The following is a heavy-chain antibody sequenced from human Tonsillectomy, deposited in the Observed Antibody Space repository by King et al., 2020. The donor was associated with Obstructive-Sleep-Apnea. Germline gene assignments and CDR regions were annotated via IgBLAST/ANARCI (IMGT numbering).Heavy chain of an antibody. CDR3: ARGDLKISYLDAFDF. CDR2: IYYSGRT. D-gene: IGHD2-2*01. Sequence: LQLQESGPGLVKPSETLSLTCTVSGGSISSSNYYWGWIRQPPGKGLEWIGTIYYSGRTYYNPSLKSRVTISVDTSKNQFSLKLSSVTAADTAVYYCARGDLKISYLDAFDFWGQGTLVTVSS. V-gene: IGHV4-39*07. CDR1: GGSISSSNYY. J-gene: IGHJ3*01.